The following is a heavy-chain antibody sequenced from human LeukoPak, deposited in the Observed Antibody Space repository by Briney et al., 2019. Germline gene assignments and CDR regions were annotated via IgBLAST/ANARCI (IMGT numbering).Heavy chain of an antibody. CDR3: TRSGTRLGTDFDY. J-gene: IGHJ4*02. Sequence: GGSLRLSCAGSGFTFRSYAMDWVRQAPGKGLEWVSSINENSRYTYYTDSVKGRFTIPRDNAINSLFLYMNSLRVEDTAVYYCTRSGTRLGTDFDYWGQGTLVTVSS. CDR1: GFTFRSYA. CDR2: INENSRYT. V-gene: IGHV3-21*01. D-gene: IGHD3-16*01.